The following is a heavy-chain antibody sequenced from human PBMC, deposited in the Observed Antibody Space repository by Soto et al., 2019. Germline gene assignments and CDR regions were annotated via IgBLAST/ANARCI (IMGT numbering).Heavy chain of an antibody. CDR3: ARHVRSLRFTMIVVVPHFDY. CDR2: IYYGGST. D-gene: IGHD3-22*01. CDR1: GGSISSSSYY. J-gene: IGHJ4*02. Sequence: QLQLQESGPGLVKPSETLSLTCTVSGGSISSSSYYWGWIRQPPGKGLEWIGSIYYGGSTYYNPSLKSRVTISVDTSKNQFSLKLSSVTAADTAVYYCARHVRSLRFTMIVVVPHFDYWGQGTLVTVSS. V-gene: IGHV4-39*01.